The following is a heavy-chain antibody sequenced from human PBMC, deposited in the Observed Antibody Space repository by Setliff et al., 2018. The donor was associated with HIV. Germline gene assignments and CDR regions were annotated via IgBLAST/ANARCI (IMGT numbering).Heavy chain of an antibody. V-gene: IGHV4-59*08. J-gene: IGHJ6*03. CDR1: GGSIKSYS. CDR2: IYYSGST. Sequence: PSETLSLTCTVSGGSIKSYSWSWIRQPPGKGLDYIGSIYYSGSTNYNPSLKSRVTISEDTSKSQFSLRLSSVTAADTAVYYCARVTTVTSYYYYYYYMDVWGKGTTVTVSS. CDR3: ARVTTVTSYYYYYYYMDV. D-gene: IGHD4-17*01.